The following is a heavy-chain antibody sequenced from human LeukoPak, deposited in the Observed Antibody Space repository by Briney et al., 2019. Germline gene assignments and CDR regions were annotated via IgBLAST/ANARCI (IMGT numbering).Heavy chain of an antibody. Sequence: ASVKVSCKTSGYTFTSYGISWVRQAPGQGLEWMGWISAYNGNTNYAQKLQGRVTMTTDTSTSTAYMELRSLRSDDTAVYYCARTEHYGSGSYYKGWFDPWGQGTLVTVSS. V-gene: IGHV1-18*01. CDR3: ARTEHYGSGSYYKGWFDP. J-gene: IGHJ5*02. CDR2: ISAYNGNT. CDR1: GYTFTSYG. D-gene: IGHD3-10*01.